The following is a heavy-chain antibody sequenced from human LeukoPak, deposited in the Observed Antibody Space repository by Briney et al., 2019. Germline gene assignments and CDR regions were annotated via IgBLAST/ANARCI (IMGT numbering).Heavy chain of an antibody. CDR3: ARAFRWFDP. CDR1: GGSFSGYY. V-gene: IGHV4-34*01. Sequence: TSETLSLTCAVYGGSFSGYYWSWIRQPPGKGLEWIGEINHSGSTNYNPSLKSRVTISVDKSKNQFSLKLSSVTAADTAVYYCARAFRWFDPWGQGTLVTVSS. CDR2: INHSGST. J-gene: IGHJ5*02.